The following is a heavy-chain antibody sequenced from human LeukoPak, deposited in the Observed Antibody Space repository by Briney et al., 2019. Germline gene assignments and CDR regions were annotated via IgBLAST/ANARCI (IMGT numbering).Heavy chain of an antibody. V-gene: IGHV1-18*01. J-gene: IGHJ4*02. CDR2: ISPYNAKT. CDR3: ARDGYYDNSGYYES. D-gene: IGHD3-22*01. Sequence: ASVKVSCKTSGYSFTAYGISWVRQAPGQGLEWMGWISPYNAKTNYAQNFQGRVTVTTDTSTRTVYMELRSLRNDDTAVYYCARDGYYDNSGYYESWGQGTLVTVSS. CDR1: GYSFTAYG.